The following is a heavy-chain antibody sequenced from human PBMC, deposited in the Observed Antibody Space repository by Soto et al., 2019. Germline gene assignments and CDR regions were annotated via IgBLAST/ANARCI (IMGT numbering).Heavy chain of an antibody. V-gene: IGHV2-5*02. D-gene: IGHD4-17*01. CDR3: VQRREDYGDDDH. CDR2: IYWDDDK. J-gene: IGHJ1*01. CDR1: GFSLSTSGVG. Sequence: QITLKESGTALVKPTQTLTLTCTFSGFSLSTSGVGVGWIRQPPGKALEWLALIYWDDDKRHSPSLKSRLTITKDTTKNQVVLRMTNMDPMDTATYYCVQRREDYGDDDHWGQGTLVIVSS.